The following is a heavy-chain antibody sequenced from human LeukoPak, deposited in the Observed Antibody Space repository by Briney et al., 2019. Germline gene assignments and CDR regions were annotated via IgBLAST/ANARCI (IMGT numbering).Heavy chain of an antibody. CDR2: ISSSSSYI. Sequence: GGSLRLSCAASGFTFSSYGMHWVRQAPGKGLEWVSSISSSSSYIYYADSVKGRFTISRDNAKNSLYLQMNSLRAEDTAVYYCARARGIVGAPPTRYWGQGTLVTVSS. CDR3: ARARGIVGAPPTRY. CDR1: GFTFSSYG. J-gene: IGHJ4*02. D-gene: IGHD1-26*01. V-gene: IGHV3-21*01.